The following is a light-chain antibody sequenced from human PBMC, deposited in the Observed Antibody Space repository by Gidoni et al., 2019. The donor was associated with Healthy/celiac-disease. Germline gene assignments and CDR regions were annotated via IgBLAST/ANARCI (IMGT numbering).Light chain of an antibody. Sequence: DIQMTQSPSSLSASVGDRVTITCRASQSISSYLNWYQQKPGKAPKPLIYAASSLQSGVPSRFSGSGSGTDFTLTINSLQPEDFATYYCQQSYITPWTFGQGTKVEIK. CDR2: AAS. J-gene: IGKJ1*01. V-gene: IGKV1-39*01. CDR1: QSISSY. CDR3: QQSYITPWT.